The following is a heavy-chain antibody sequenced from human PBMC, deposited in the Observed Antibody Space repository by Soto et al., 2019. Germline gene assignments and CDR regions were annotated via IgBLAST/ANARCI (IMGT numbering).Heavy chain of an antibody. CDR1: GYTFTSYG. V-gene: IGHV1-18*01. Sequence: ASVKVSCKASGYTFTSYGISWVRQAPGQGLEWMGWISAYNGNTNYAQKLQGRVTMTTDTSTSTAYMELRSLRSDDTAVYYWARESARSSFIDFWSGYYTYFDYWGQGTLVTVSS. CDR3: ARESARSSFIDFWSGYYTYFDY. D-gene: IGHD3-3*01. CDR2: ISAYNGNT. J-gene: IGHJ4*02.